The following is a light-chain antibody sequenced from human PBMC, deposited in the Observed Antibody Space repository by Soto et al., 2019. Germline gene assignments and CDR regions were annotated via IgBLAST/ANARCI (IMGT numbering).Light chain of an antibody. V-gene: IGLV2-8*01. J-gene: IGLJ1*01. CDR3: SDYVGITSHV. CDR2: EVY. CDR1: SSDGGGYNY. Sequence: QAVLTQPPSASGSPGQSVTIACTVTSSDGGGYNYVSWYQQHPGKAPKLIIYEVYKRPSGVPDRFSGSKSGNTAALTVSVLQAQDEAYYYCSDYVGITSHVFGTGT.